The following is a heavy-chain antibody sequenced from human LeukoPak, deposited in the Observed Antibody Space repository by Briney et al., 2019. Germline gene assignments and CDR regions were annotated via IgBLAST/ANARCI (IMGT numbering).Heavy chain of an antibody. J-gene: IGHJ3*02. CDR1: GFTFSSYS. CDR2: ISSSSSTI. Sequence: PGGSLRLSCAASGFTFSSYSMNWVRQAPGKGLEWVSYISSSSSTIYYADSVKGRFTISRDNAKNSLYLQMNSLRAEDTAVYYCARDEPVKWELLGGAFDIWGQGTMVTVSS. D-gene: IGHD1-26*01. V-gene: IGHV3-48*01. CDR3: ARDEPVKWELLGGAFDI.